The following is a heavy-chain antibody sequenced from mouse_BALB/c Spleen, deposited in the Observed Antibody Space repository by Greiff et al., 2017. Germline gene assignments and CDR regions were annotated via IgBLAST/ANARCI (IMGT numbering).Heavy chain of an antibody. CDR3: ARGGSMDY. V-gene: IGHV5-17*02. CDR2: ISSGSSTI. CDR1: GFTFSSFG. D-gene: IGHD1-1*02. Sequence: EVKVEESGGGLVQPGGSRKLSCAASGFTFSSFGMHWVRQAPEKGLEWVAYISSGSSTIYYADTVKGRFTISRDNPKNTLFLQMTSLRSEDTAMYYCARGGSMDYWGQGTSVTVSS. J-gene: IGHJ4*01.